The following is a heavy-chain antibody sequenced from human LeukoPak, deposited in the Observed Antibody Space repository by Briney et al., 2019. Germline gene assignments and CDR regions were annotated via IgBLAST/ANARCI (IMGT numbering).Heavy chain of an antibody. V-gene: IGHV1-2*02. Sequence: ASVKVSCKASGYTFTGYYMHWVRQAPGQGLEWMGWINPNSGGTNYAQKFQGRVTMTRDTSIATAYMELNRLRSDDTAVYYCARDQGEMATIPDYWGQGTLVTVSS. CDR1: GYTFTGYY. D-gene: IGHD5-24*01. CDR2: INPNSGGT. J-gene: IGHJ4*02. CDR3: ARDQGEMATIPDY.